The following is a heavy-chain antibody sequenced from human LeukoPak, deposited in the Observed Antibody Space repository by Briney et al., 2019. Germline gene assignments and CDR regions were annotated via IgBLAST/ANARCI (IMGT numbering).Heavy chain of an antibody. V-gene: IGHV4-4*07. CDR2: IYTSGST. CDR1: GGSISSYY. CDR3: ARARESLYGDYVSYGMDV. D-gene: IGHD4-17*01. Sequence: SETLSLTCTVSGGSISSYYWSWIRQPAGKGLEWIGRIYTSGSTNYNPSLKSRVTMSVDTSKNQFSLKLSSVTAADTAVDYCARARESLYGDYVSYGMDVWGQGTTVTVSS. J-gene: IGHJ6*02.